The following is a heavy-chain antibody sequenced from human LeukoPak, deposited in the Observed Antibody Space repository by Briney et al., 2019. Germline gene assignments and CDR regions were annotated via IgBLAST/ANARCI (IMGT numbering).Heavy chain of an antibody. D-gene: IGHD3-22*01. V-gene: IGHV4-61*02. CDR1: GGSISSGSYY. CDR2: IYTSGST. J-gene: IGHJ3*02. Sequence: SQTLSLTCTVSGGSISSGSYYWSWIRQPAGKGLEWIGRIYTSGSTNYNPSLKSRVTMSVDTSKNQFSLKLSSVTAADTAVYYCARERAPHYDIRDAFDIWGQGTMVTVSS. CDR3: ARERAPHYDIRDAFDI.